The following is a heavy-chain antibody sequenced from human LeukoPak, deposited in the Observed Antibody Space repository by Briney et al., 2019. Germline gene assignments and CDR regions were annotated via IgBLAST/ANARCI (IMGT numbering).Heavy chain of an antibody. V-gene: IGHV1-8*03. CDR2: INLKSSYT. CDR1: GYTFTSYD. J-gene: IGHJ4*02. Sequence: ASVKVSCKASGYTFTSYDINWVRQASGQGLEWMGWINLKSSYTGYAQKFQGRVTITRDTSISTAYMELSSLRSEDTAVYYCARVAVSIDYWGQGTLVTVSS. CDR3: ARVAVSIDY. D-gene: IGHD6-19*01.